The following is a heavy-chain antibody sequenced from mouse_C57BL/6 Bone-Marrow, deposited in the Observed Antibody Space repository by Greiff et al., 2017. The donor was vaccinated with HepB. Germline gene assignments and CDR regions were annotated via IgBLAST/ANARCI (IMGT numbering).Heavy chain of an antibody. CDR3: AREGGYYSNYHYWYGEV. CDR1: GFTFSDYY. D-gene: IGHD2-5*01. Sequence: DVHLVESEGGLVQPGSSMKLSCTASGFTFSDYYMAWVRQVPEKGLEWVANINYDGSSTYYLDSLKSRFIISRDNAKNILYLQMSSLKSEDTATYNCAREGGYYSNYHYWYGEVWGTGTTLTVSS. J-gene: IGHJ1*03. CDR2: INYDGSST. V-gene: IGHV5-16*01.